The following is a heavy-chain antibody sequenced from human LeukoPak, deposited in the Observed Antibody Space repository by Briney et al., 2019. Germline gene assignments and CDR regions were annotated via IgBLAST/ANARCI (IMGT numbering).Heavy chain of an antibody. D-gene: IGHD3-16*01. CDR2: IRGNGEP. V-gene: IGHV3-23*01. CDR1: GLSFSSFA. CDR3: ARASWVSSTDAVR. Sequence: GGSLRLSCAASGLSFSSFAMSWVRQGPARGLEWVSSIRGNGEPFYADSVKGRFTLSSDSSRNTVYFQLNNLRVEDTAIYYCARASWVSSTDAVRWGQGTLVTVSS. J-gene: IGHJ4*02.